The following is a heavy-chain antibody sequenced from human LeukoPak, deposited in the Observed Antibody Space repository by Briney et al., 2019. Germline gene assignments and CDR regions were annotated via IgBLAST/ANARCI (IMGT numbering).Heavy chain of an antibody. V-gene: IGHV4-4*09. CDR3: ARQTCRVATCYRVDQYYYMDV. J-gene: IGHJ6*03. Sequence: SETLSLTCTVSGDSINNHYWSWIRQPPGEGLEWVGYIYSSVSTNYNPSLKSRVTISIDTSKRQFSLKLTSVTAADTAVYYCARQTCRVATCYRVDQYYYMDVWGKGTTVTVS. CDR1: GDSINNHY. D-gene: IGHD2-15*01. CDR2: IYSSVST.